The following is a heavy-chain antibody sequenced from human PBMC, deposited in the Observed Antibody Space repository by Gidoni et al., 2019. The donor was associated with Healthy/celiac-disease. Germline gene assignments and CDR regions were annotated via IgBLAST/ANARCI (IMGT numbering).Heavy chain of an antibody. CDR2: IRSKANSYAT. CDR3: TTPYYYDSSGYRNDAFDI. Sequence: EVQLVESGGGLVQPGGSLKLSCAASGFTFSGSAMHWVRQASGKGLEWVGRIRSKANSYATAYAASVKGRFTISRDDSKNTAYLQMNSLKTEDTAVYYCTTPYYYDSSGYRNDAFDIWGQGTMVTVSS. CDR1: GFTFSGSA. J-gene: IGHJ3*02. V-gene: IGHV3-73*02. D-gene: IGHD3-22*01.